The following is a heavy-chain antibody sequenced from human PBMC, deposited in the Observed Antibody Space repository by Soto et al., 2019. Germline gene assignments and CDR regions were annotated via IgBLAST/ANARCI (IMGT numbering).Heavy chain of an antibody. CDR3: ARDRWNYSFADY. CDR2: INAGNGNT. D-gene: IGHD1-7*01. V-gene: IGHV1-3*01. Sequence: ASVKVSSKASGYTFTRYAMHWVRQDPGQRLEWMGWINAGNGNTKYSQKFQGRVTITRDTSASTDYMELSSLRSEDTAVYYCARDRWNYSFADYWGQGTLAPVSS. J-gene: IGHJ4*01. CDR1: GYTFTRYA.